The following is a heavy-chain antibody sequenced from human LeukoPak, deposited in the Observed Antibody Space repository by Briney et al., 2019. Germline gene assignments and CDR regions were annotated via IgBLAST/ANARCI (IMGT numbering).Heavy chain of an antibody. CDR3: ARDAADCGDSFDP. V-gene: IGHV1-8*01. CDR1: GYTFTSYD. CDR2: MNPNSGNT. D-gene: IGHD4-17*01. J-gene: IGHJ5*02. Sequence: GASVKVSCKASGYTFTSYDINWVRQATGQGLEWMGWMNPNSGNTGYAQKFQGRVTMTRNTSISTAYMELSSLRSEDTAVYYCARDAADCGDSFDPWGQGTLVTVSS.